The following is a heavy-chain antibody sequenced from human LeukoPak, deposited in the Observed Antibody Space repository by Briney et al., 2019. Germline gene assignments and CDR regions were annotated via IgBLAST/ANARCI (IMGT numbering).Heavy chain of an antibody. CDR3: ARGARLQDYFDY. D-gene: IGHD4-11*01. CDR1: GFTFSSYE. J-gene: IGHJ4*02. Sequence: GGSLRLSCATSGFTFSSYEMNWVRQAPGKGLEWVSYISSSGSTIYYADSVKGRFTISRDNAKNSLYLQMNSLRAEDTAVYYCARGARLQDYFDYWGQGTLVTVSS. CDR2: ISSSGSTI. V-gene: IGHV3-48*03.